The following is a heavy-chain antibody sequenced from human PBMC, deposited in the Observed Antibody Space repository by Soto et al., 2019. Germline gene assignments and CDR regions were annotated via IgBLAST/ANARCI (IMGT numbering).Heavy chain of an antibody. CDR1: GYSFTSYW. CDR2: IYPGDSDT. Sequence: GESLKISCKGSGYSFTSYWIGWVRQMPGKGLEWMGIIYPGDSDTRYSPSFQGQVTISADKSISTAYLRWSGLKASDTAMYYCARRSSLVVTAHAFDIWGQGTMVTVPS. D-gene: IGHD2-21*02. CDR3: ARRSSLVVTAHAFDI. V-gene: IGHV5-51*01. J-gene: IGHJ3*02.